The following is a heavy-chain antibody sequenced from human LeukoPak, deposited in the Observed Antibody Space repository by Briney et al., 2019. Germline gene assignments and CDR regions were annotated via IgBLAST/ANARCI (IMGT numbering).Heavy chain of an antibody. CDR2: ISGSGGST. CDR3: AKENTYYVWGSYRYPYYFDY. V-gene: IGHV3-23*01. J-gene: IGHJ4*02. CDR1: GFTFSSYA. D-gene: IGHD3-16*02. Sequence: GGSLRLSCAASGFTFSSYAMSWVRQAPGKGLEWVSAISGSGGSTYYADSVKGRFTISRDNSKNTLYLQMNSLRAEDTAVYYCAKENTYYVWGSYRYPYYFDYWGQGILVTVSS.